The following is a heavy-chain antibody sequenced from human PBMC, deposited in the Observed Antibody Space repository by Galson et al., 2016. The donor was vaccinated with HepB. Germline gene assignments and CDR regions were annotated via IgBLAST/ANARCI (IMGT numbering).Heavy chain of an antibody. J-gene: IGHJ6*04. CDR3: AKGEYPVDYHYGMDA. V-gene: IGHV3-30*18. Sequence: SLRLSCAAAGFTFTSYGIHWVRQAPGKGLEWVAVISFDGTEKYYADSVKGRFTIPRDNSKKTVSLQMNSLRAEDTAVYYCAKGEYPVDYHYGMDAWGKGTMVTVSS. CDR1: GFTFTSYG. CDR2: ISFDGTEK. D-gene: IGHD2/OR15-2a*01.